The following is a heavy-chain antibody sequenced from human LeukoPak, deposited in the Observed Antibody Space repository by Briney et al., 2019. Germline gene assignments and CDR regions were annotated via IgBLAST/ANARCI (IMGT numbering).Heavy chain of an antibody. CDR3: ARSMVRGASGAFDI. J-gene: IGHJ3*02. D-gene: IGHD3-10*01. CDR2: VYPGDSDT. V-gene: IGHV5-51*01. Sequence: GESLKISCKGSGYSFTNYWIGWVRQMPGKGLEWMGIVYPGDSDTRYSPSFQGQVTISADKSISTAYLQWRSLKASDTAMYYCARSMVRGASGAFDIWGQGTMVTVSS. CDR1: GYSFTNYW.